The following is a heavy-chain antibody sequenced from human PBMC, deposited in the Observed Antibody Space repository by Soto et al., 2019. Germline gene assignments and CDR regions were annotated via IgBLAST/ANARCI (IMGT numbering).Heavy chain of an antibody. V-gene: IGHV4-4*07. CDR3: AREGGYYDSSGSGVYHYFGVDV. CDR2: IYYSGST. Sequence: SGTLSLTCAVSSSPIRIDKWSWIGEPARRGLEWIGRIYYSGSTNYNPPLRSRLTMSVDTSKNQVSLKVSYVTAEDTAVYYCAREGGYYDSSGSGVYHYFGVDVWGQGTTVT. J-gene: IGHJ6*02. D-gene: IGHD3-22*01. CDR1: SSPIRIDK.